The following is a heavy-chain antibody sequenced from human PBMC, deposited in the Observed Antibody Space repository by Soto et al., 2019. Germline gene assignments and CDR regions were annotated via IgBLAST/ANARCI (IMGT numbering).Heavy chain of an antibody. Sequence: ASVKVSCKASGYTFTSYYMHWVRQAPGQGLEWMGIINPSGGSTSYAQKFQGRVTMTRDTSTSTVYMELSSLRSEDTAVYYCVRNSAMKDGYYYYMDVWGKGATDTVSS. V-gene: IGHV1-46*03. D-gene: IGHD2-2*01. J-gene: IGHJ6*03. CDR3: VRNSAMKDGYYYYMDV. CDR2: INPSGGST. CDR1: GYTFTSYY.